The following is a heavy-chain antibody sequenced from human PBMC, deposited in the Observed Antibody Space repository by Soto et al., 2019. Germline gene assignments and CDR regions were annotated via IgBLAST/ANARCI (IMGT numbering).Heavy chain of an antibody. J-gene: IGHJ4*01. CDR2: INPSGGST. Sequence: ASGKVCCNASGFTFTGYNIHWVRHAPGQGLEWMGIINPSGGSTTYAQKFQGRVTMTRGTSTSTVYLELSSLRSEDTAVYYCARIGVDTAMPRAFDYCVYVTLLT. V-gene: IGHV1-46*01. D-gene: IGHD5-18*01. CDR3: ARIGVDTAMPRAFDY. CDR1: GFTFTGYN.